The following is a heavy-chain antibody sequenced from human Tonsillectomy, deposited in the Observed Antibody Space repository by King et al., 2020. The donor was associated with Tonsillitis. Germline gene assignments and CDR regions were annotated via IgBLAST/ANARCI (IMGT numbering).Heavy chain of an antibody. Sequence: VQLVESGGGLVKPGGSLRLSCAASGFTFSSYSMNWVRQAPGKGLGWVSSITSSSTYIYYADSVRGRFTISRDNAKNSLYLQMNSLRAEDTAVYYCARTTGSRKSNAFDIWGQGTMVTVSS. CDR3: ARTTGSRKSNAFDI. CDR2: ITSSSTYI. D-gene: IGHD1-1*01. CDR1: GFTFSSYS. V-gene: IGHV3-21*01. J-gene: IGHJ3*02.